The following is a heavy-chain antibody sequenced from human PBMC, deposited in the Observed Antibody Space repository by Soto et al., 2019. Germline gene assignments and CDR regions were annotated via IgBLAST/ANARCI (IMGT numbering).Heavy chain of an antibody. V-gene: IGHV4-38-2*01. Sequence: SETLSLTCAVSGYSISSGHSWGCIRQPPGKGLEWIGSIFHTGSTYYNPSLKSRVTLSVDTSKNQLSLKLSSVTAADTAVYFCATLPRLDGMDVWGQGTTVTVYS. J-gene: IGHJ6*02. CDR1: GYSISSGHS. CDR2: IFHTGST. CDR3: ATLPRLDGMDV. D-gene: IGHD6-25*01.